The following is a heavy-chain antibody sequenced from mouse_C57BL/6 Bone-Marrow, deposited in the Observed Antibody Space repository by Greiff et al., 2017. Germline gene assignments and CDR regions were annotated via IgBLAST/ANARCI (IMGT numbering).Heavy chain of an antibody. Sequence: VQLQESGAELVRPGASVTLSCKASGYTFTDYEMHWVKQTPVHGLEWIGAIDPATGGTAYNQKFKGKAILTADKSSSTAYMELRSLTSEDSAVYYCTRGDYDYAWFAYWGQGTLLTVSA. CDR2: IDPATGGT. CDR1: GYTFTDYE. CDR3: TRGDYDYAWFAY. V-gene: IGHV1-15*01. J-gene: IGHJ3*01. D-gene: IGHD2-4*01.